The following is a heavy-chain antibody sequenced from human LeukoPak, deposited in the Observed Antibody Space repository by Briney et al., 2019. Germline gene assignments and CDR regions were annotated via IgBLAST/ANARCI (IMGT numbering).Heavy chain of an antibody. J-gene: IGHJ4*02. Sequence: GGSLRLSCAASGFTVNSNYMAWVRQAPGKGLEWVGRIKSKTDGGTTDYAAPVKGRFTISRDDSKNTLYLQMNSLKTEDTAVYYCSSSPSFDYWGQGTLVTVSS. CDR2: IKSKTDGGTT. CDR1: GFTVNSNY. V-gene: IGHV3-15*01. D-gene: IGHD6-6*01. CDR3: SSSPSFDY.